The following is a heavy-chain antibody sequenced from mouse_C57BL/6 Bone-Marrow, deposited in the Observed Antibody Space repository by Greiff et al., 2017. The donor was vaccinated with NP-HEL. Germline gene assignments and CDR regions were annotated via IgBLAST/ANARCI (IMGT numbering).Heavy chain of an antibody. J-gene: IGHJ4*01. V-gene: IGHV1-82*01. Sequence: VQLQQSGPELVKPGASVKISCKASGYAFSTSWMNWVKQRPGKGLEWIGRIYPGDGDTNYNGKFKGKATLTADKSSSTAYMQLSSLTSEDSAVYFCARDGYPDYWGQGTSVTVSS. CDR1: GYAFSTSW. CDR3: ARDGYPDY. D-gene: IGHD2-3*01. CDR2: IYPGDGDT.